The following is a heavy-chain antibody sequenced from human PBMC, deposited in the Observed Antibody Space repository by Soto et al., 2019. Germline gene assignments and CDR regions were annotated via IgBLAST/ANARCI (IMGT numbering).Heavy chain of an antibody. CDR2: MSGSGDST. CDR1: GFTFSTYV. D-gene: IGHD6-6*01. J-gene: IGHJ4*02. Sequence: PGGSLRLSCAAYGFTFSTYVMSWVRQAPGKGLEWVSAMSGSGDSTYYADSVKGRFTISRDNSKNTLYLQMNSLRAEDTAVYYCAKGSASTRPYYFDYWGQGTLVTVSS. CDR3: AKGSASTRPYYFDY. V-gene: IGHV3-23*01.